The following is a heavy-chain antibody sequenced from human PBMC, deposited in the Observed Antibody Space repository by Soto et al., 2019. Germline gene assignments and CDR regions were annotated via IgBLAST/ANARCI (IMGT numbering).Heavy chain of an antibody. CDR1: GYNFKTYW. V-gene: IGHV5-51*01. D-gene: IGHD5-18*01. Sequence: GESLKISCKGFGYNFKTYWIDWVRQMPGQGLEWIGIIYPGDSDTTYSPSFQGQVTISVDKTISTAYLQLSSLKASDTAMYYCARQKRSMATINNDPLAIWGQGTLVTVSS. J-gene: IGHJ3*02. CDR2: IYPGDSDT. CDR3: ARQKRSMATINNDPLAI.